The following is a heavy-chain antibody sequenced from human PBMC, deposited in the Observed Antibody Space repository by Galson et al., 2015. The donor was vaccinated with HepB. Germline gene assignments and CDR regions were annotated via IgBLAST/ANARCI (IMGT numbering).Heavy chain of an antibody. D-gene: IGHD2/OR15-2a*01. CDR3: AREDRYTYIVTYDL. Sequence: SLRLSCAGSGFTFNNYALHWVRQAPGKGLEWVALIWKDGSNKYYADSVKGRFSISKDNSKNVVYLQMNSLGDDDTATYFCAREDRYTYIVTYDLWGQGARVTVSS. V-gene: IGHV3-33*08. CDR2: IWKDGSNK. CDR1: GFTFNNYA. J-gene: IGHJ4*02.